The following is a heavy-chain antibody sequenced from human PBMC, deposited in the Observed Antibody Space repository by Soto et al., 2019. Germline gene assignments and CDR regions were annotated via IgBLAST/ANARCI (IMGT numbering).Heavy chain of an antibody. CDR2: ISASATNT. D-gene: IGHD3-3*01. CDR1: GFTFSGCD. V-gene: IGHV3-23*01. J-gene: IGHJ4*02. Sequence: PGGPLSLSCIASGFTFSGCDMRWVRPAPGKGLEWVSDISASATNTYYADSVKGRFTISRDNTRITLYLQMNSLRAGDTAVYYCVRLGVITKTINMDVDDCGEGALGTVSS. CDR3: VRLGVITKTINMDVDD.